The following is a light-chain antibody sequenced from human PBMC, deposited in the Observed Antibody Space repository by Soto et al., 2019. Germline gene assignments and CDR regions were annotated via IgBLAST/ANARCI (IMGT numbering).Light chain of an antibody. CDR2: NNL. V-gene: IGLV1-40*01. CDR1: SSNFGAGYE. CDR3: QSFDSSLRVYV. Sequence: QAVVTQPPSVSGAPGQRVTIYCTGSSSNFGAGYEVHWYKQVPGAAPTLVIFNNLNRPSGVPERFSGSKSGTSASLVISGLQAEDEADYYCQSFDSSLRVYVFGSGTKLTVL. J-gene: IGLJ1*01.